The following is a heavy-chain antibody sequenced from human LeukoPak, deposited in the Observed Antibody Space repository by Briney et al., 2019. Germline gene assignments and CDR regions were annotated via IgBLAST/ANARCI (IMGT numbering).Heavy chain of an antibody. CDR1: GYTFTSYA. D-gene: IGHD6-19*01. V-gene: IGHV1-3*01. Sequence: ASVKVSCKASGYTFTSYAMHWARQAPGQRLEWMGWINAGNGNTEYSQKFQGRVTITRDTSASTAYMELSSLRSEDTAVYYCARGSIAVAVDWFDPWGQGTLVTVSS. J-gene: IGHJ5*02. CDR3: ARGSIAVAVDWFDP. CDR2: INAGNGNT.